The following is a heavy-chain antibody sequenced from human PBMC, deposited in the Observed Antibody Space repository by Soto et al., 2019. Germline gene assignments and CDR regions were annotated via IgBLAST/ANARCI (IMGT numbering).Heavy chain of an antibody. J-gene: IGHJ4*02. V-gene: IGHV4-34*01. D-gene: IGHD3-16*02. Sequence: PSETLSLTCAVYGGSFSGYYWSWIRQPPGKGLEWIGEINHSGSTNYNPSLKSQVTISVDTSKNQFSLKLSSLTAADTAVYYCARGDAYTWGSYRYYYFDYWGQGTLVTVSS. CDR1: GGSFSGYY. CDR2: INHSGST. CDR3: ARGDAYTWGSYRYYYFDY.